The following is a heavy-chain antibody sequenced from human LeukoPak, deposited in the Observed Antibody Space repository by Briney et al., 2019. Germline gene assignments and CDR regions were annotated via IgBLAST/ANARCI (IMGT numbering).Heavy chain of an antibody. CDR2: IGGTGDST. Sequence: GGSLRLSCAAAGFTFSRRAMSWVRQAPGKGLEWFSGIGGTGDSTYYPDSVKGRFIISRDNSKNTLYLQMTSLRAEDTAVYYCARDRYSSSPSYFDYWGQGILVTVSS. J-gene: IGHJ4*02. V-gene: IGHV3-23*01. CDR3: ARDRYSSSPSYFDY. CDR1: GFTFSRRA. D-gene: IGHD6-13*01.